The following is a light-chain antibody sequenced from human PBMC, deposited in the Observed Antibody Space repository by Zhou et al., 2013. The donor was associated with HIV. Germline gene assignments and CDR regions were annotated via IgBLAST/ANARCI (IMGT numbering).Light chain of an antibody. V-gene: IGKV3D-15*01. CDR2: DAS. CDR1: QRIGSN. J-gene: IGKJ1*01. Sequence: EIVMTQSPATLSVSPGDRATLSCRASQRIGSNLAWYQQKPGQAPRLLVFDASNRATGIPAKFSGSGSGTDFALTISRLEPEDFAVYYCQQYDSSIPTFGQGTKVEIK. CDR3: QQYDSSIPT.